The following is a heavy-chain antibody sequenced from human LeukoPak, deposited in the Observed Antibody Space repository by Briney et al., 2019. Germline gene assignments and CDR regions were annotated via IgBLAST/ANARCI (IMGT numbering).Heavy chain of an antibody. CDR3: ARRGESASYGDYRFDY. CDR1: GFTFSNYA. CDR2: ISGSSGLT. V-gene: IGHV3-23*01. J-gene: IGHJ4*02. D-gene: IGHD4-17*01. Sequence: GGSLRLSCAASGFTFSNYAMSWVRQAPGRGLEWVSAISGSSGLTYYADSVKGRFTISRDNSKNTLFLQMNSLRAEDTAVYYCARRGESASYGDYRFDYWGQGTLVTVSS.